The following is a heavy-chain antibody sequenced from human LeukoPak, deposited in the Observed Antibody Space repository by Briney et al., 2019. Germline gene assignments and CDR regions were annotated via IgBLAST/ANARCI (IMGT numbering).Heavy chain of an antibody. CDR1: GGSISSGDYY. CDR2: IYYSGST. J-gene: IGHJ3*02. Sequence: SETLSLTCTVSGGSISSGDYYWSWIRQPPGKGLEWIGYIYYSGSTYYNPSLKSRVTISVDTSKNQFSLKLSSVTAADTAVYYCARGDIVVVPAAADAFDIWGQGTMVTVSS. V-gene: IGHV4-30-4*08. D-gene: IGHD2-2*01. CDR3: ARGDIVVVPAAADAFDI.